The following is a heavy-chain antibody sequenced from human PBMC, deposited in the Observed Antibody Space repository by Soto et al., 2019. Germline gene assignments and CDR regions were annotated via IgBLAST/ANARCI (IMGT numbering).Heavy chain of an antibody. J-gene: IGHJ4*02. CDR3: SRGEWELRH. Sequence: QVQLVQSGAEVKKPGASVKVSCKASGYTFTSYDINWVRQAAGQGPEWMGYMSPNSGNTGYAQNFQGRVTMTRDTSISTAYMELASLTSEDTAVYYCSRGEWELRHWGQGSLVIVSS. CDR1: GYTFTSYD. D-gene: IGHD1-26*01. V-gene: IGHV1-8*01. CDR2: MSPNSGNT.